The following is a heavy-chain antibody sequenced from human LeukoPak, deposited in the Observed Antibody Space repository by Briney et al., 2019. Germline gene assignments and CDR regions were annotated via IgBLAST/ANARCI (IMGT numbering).Heavy chain of an antibody. V-gene: IGHV3-48*01. Sequence: GGSLRLSCAASGFTFSSYWMSWVRQAPGKGLEWVAFISRSSSTKYFADSVKGRFSISRDTAKNTLYLQMNSLRAEDTAVYYCARGYLADYSGSWIDETIFDQWGQGTLVTVSS. CDR2: ISRSSSTK. J-gene: IGHJ4*02. CDR3: ARGYLADYSGSWIDETIFDQ. CDR1: GFTFSSYW. D-gene: IGHD6-13*01.